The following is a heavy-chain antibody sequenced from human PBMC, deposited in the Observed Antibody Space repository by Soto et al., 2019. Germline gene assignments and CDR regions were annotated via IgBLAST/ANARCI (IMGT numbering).Heavy chain of an antibody. Sequence: SETLSLTCAVYGGSFSGYYWSWIRQPPGKGLEWIGEINHSGSTNYNPSLKSRVTISVDTSKNQFSLKLSSVTAADTAVYYCARGPPDCSGGSCINYYYYGMDVWGQGTTVTVSS. D-gene: IGHD2-15*01. V-gene: IGHV4-34*01. CDR1: GGSFSGYY. J-gene: IGHJ6*02. CDR3: ARGPPDCSGGSCINYYYYGMDV. CDR2: INHSGST.